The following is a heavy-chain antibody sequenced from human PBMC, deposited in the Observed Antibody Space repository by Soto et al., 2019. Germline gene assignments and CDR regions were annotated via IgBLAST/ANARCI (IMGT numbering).Heavy chain of an antibody. J-gene: IGHJ4*02. CDR2: VYYSGDT. D-gene: IGHD2-21*01. CDR3: ARTKSLCRSDSKGYHSPFDY. V-gene: IGHV4-39*01. CDR1: GGSISSSTYY. Sequence: QLQLQESGPRLVKPSETLSLTCTVSGGSISSSTYYWGWIRQPPGKGLEWLGSVYYSGDTYYNPSLNRRFAMSVDPSKNRSSRKLSSVPAADTAVYYYARTKSLCRSDSKGYHSPFDYWGQGTLVTVSS.